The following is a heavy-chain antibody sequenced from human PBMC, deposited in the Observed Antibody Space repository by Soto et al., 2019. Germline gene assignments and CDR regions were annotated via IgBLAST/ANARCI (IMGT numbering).Heavy chain of an antibody. CDR2: ISAYNGNT. J-gene: IGHJ6*02. Sequence: ASVKVSCKASGYTFTSYGISWVRQAPGQGLEWVGWISAYNGNTNYAQKLQGRVTMTTDTSTSTAYMELRSLRSDDTAVYYCARDFRGYCSSTSCYTTYYYYYYGMDVWGQGTTVTVSS. D-gene: IGHD2-2*02. V-gene: IGHV1-18*04. CDR3: ARDFRGYCSSTSCYTTYYYYYYGMDV. CDR1: GYTFTSYG.